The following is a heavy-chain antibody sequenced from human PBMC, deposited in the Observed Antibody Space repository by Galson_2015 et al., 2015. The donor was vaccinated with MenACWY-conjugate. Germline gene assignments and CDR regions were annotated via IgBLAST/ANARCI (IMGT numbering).Heavy chain of an antibody. V-gene: IGHV4-59*07. CDR1: GASMSNYS. CDR2: IYHSGAT. Sequence: PSDTLSLTCTVSGASMSNYSWTWIRQSPEKGLEWIGHIYHSGATNYNPSLQSRVIISADASKGQISLNLASVSAADTAVYYCARWPVGMCSGGSCYSIPRRAFDI. D-gene: IGHD2-15*01. CDR3: ARWPVGMCSGGSCYSIPRRAFDI. J-gene: IGHJ3*02.